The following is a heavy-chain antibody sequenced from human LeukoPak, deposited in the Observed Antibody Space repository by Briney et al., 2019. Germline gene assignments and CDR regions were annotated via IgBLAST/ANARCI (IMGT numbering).Heavy chain of an antibody. CDR3: ARGGWDTSGSDY. CDR2: INWNGGST. CDR1: GFTFDDYG. J-gene: IGHJ4*02. D-gene: IGHD6-19*01. V-gene: IGHV3-20*04. Sequence: PGGSLRLSCAASGFTFDDYGMSWVRQAPGKGLEWVSGINWNGGSTGYADSVKGRFTISRDNAKNTLFLQMNSLRAEDTAVYYCARGGWDTSGSDYWGQGTLVTVSS.